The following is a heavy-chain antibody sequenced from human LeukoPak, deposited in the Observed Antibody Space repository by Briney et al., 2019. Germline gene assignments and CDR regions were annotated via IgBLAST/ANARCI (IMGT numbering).Heavy chain of an antibody. D-gene: IGHD1-26*01. Sequence: PGGSLRLSCAASGFTFSSYGMHWVRQAPGKGLGWVAFIRYDGSNKYYADSVKGRFTISRDNSKNTLYLQMNSLRAEDTAVYYCAKPVIVGATRSYFDYWGQGTLVTVSS. CDR2: IRYDGSNK. J-gene: IGHJ4*02. V-gene: IGHV3-30*02. CDR3: AKPVIVGATRSYFDY. CDR1: GFTFSSYG.